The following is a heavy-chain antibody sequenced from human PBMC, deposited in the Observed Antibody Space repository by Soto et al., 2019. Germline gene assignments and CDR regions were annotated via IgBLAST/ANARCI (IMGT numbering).Heavy chain of an antibody. J-gene: IGHJ6*02. CDR3: ARAHYGDYGYGMDV. D-gene: IGHD4-17*01. V-gene: IGHV4-30-2*01. CDR1: GGSISSGGYS. Sequence: QLQLQESGSGLVKPSQTLSLACAVSGGSISSGGYSWNWIRQQPGKGLEWIGYIYHTGTTYYNPSLKSRVTISVDRSRNQFSLKLISVTAADTAVYYCARAHYGDYGYGMDVWGQGTTVTVSS. CDR2: IYHTGTT.